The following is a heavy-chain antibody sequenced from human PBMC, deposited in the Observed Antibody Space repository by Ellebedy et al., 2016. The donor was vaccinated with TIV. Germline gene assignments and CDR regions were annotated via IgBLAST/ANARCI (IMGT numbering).Heavy chain of an antibody. CDR3: ARHGYGEHPYYFDY. J-gene: IGHJ4*02. Sequence: MPSETLSLTCTVPGGSISSYYWRWIRQPPGKGLEWIGYIYYSGSTNYNLSLKGQVTISVDTSKNQFSLKLSSVTAADTAVYYCARHGYGEHPYYFDYWGQGTLVTVSS. V-gene: IGHV4-59*08. D-gene: IGHD4-17*01. CDR2: IYYSGST. CDR1: GGSISSYY.